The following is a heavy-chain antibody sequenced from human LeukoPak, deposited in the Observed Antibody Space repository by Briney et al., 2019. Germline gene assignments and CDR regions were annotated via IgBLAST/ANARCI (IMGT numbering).Heavy chain of an antibody. J-gene: IGHJ4*02. V-gene: IGHV4-59*01. D-gene: IGHD1-26*01. CDR2: IYYSGST. CDR1: GGSISSYY. CDR3: ARGRRYSGLQDY. Sequence: PSETLSLTCTVAGGSISSYYWSWIRQPPGKGLEWIGYIYYSGSTNYNTSLKSRVTISVDTSKNQFSLKLSSVTAADTAVYYCARGRRYSGLQDYWGQGTLVTVSS.